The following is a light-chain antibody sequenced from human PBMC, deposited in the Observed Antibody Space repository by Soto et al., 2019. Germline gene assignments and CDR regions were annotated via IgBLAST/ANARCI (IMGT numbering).Light chain of an antibody. Sequence: EIVMTQSPDTLSLSPGETATLSCRASQSVSSNYVAWFHQKPGQAPRLLIYGASSRATGTPDRFSASGSGTDFTLTISRLEPEDFAVYYCQQYGRSPFTFGPGTKVDIK. J-gene: IGKJ3*01. CDR2: GAS. CDR3: QQYGRSPFT. V-gene: IGKV3-20*01. CDR1: QSVSSNY.